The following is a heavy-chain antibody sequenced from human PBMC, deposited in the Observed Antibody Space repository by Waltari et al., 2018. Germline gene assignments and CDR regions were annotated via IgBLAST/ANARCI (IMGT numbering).Heavy chain of an antibody. Sequence: EVQLVESGGGLVQPGGSLRLSCAASGFTFSSYEMNWVRQAPGKGLEWFSYISSSGRTKYYADSVKCRFTISRDNAKNSLYLQMHSLRADDTAVYYCARDNNGYDRYFDYWGQGTLVTVSS. CDR3: ARDNNGYDRYFDY. J-gene: IGHJ4*02. CDR2: ISSSGRTK. CDR1: GFTFSSYE. D-gene: IGHD5-12*01. V-gene: IGHV3-48*03.